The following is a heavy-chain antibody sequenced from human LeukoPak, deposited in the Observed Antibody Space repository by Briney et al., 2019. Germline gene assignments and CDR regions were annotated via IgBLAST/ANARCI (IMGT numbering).Heavy chain of an antibody. D-gene: IGHD2-2*01. Sequence: GGSLRLSCAASRFTFSSYTMSWVRQAPGQGLEWVSAISGSGDTTYYADSVKGRFTISRDNSKNTLYLQMNSLRAEDTAVYYCARGYCSSSSCYEFDYWGQGTLVTVSS. CDR2: ISGSGDTT. CDR3: ARGYCSSSSCYEFDY. V-gene: IGHV3-23*01. CDR1: RFTFSSYT. J-gene: IGHJ4*02.